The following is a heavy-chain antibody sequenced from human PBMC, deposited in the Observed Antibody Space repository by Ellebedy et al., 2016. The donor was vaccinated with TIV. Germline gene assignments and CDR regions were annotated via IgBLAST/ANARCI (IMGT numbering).Heavy chain of an antibody. Sequence: GESLKISCAASGFSVSSNYVSWVRQAPGKGLEWVSYIYTGDSTYYADSVKGRFTISRDNSKNTLFLQMSSLRAEDTAVYFCARRSTDFAFDSWGQGTLVTVSS. J-gene: IGHJ4*02. V-gene: IGHV3-53*01. CDR1: GFSVSSNY. D-gene: IGHD3/OR15-3a*01. CDR2: IYTGDST. CDR3: ARRSTDFAFDS.